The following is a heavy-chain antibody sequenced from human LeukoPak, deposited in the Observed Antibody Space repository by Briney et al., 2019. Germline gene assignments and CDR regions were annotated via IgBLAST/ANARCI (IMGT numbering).Heavy chain of an antibody. J-gene: IGHJ4*02. V-gene: IGHV1-69*05. Sequence: ASVKVSCKASGGTFSSYAISWVRQAPGQGLEWMGGIIPIFGTANYAQKFQGRVTITTDESTSTVYMELSSLRSEDTAVYYCARQRSGSWGGFDYWGQGTLVTVSS. CDR2: IIPIFGTA. CDR1: GGTFSSYA. D-gene: IGHD6-13*01. CDR3: ARQRSGSWGGFDY.